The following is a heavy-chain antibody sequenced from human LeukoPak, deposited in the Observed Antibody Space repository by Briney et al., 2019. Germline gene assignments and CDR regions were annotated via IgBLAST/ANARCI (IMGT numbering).Heavy chain of an antibody. CDR2: IIPIFGTA. V-gene: IGHV1-69*13. CDR1: GGTFSNYA. D-gene: IGHD5-12*01. Sequence: VASVKVSCKASGGTFSNYAISWVRQAPGQGLEWMGGIIPIFGTANYAQKFQGRVTITADESTSTAYMELSSLRSEDTAVYYCARGDSAYDLFGHIDYWGQGTLVIVSS. CDR3: ARGDSAYDLFGHIDY. J-gene: IGHJ4*02.